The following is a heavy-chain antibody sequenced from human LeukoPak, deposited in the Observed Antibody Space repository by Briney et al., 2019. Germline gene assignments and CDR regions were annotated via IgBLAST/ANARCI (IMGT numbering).Heavy chain of an antibody. CDR1: GGSISRYY. Sequence: SETLSLTCTVSGGSISRYYWSWIRQPPGKGLEWIGYIYYSGSTNYNPSLKSRVTISVDTSKNQFSLKLSSVTAADTAVYYCARDDGVARLDPWGQGTLVTVSS. J-gene: IGHJ5*02. D-gene: IGHD2-15*01. CDR2: IYYSGST. V-gene: IGHV4-59*01. CDR3: ARDDGVARLDP.